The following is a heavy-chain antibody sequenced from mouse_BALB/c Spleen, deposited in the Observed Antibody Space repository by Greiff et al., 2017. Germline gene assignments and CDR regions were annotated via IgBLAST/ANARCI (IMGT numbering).Heavy chain of an antibody. CDR1: GYTFTSYN. J-gene: IGHJ3*01. CDR3: ASGAWFAY. Sequence: QVQLQQPGAELVKPGASVKMSCKASGYTFTSYNMHWVKQTPGQGLEWIGAIYPGNGDTSYNQKFKGKATLTADKSSSTAYMQLSSLTSEDSAVYYCASGAWFAYWGQGTLVTVSA. V-gene: IGHV1-12*01. CDR2: IYPGNGDT.